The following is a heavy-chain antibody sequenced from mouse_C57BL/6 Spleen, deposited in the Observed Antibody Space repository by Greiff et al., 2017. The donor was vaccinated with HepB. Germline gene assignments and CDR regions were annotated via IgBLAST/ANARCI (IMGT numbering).Heavy chain of an antibody. Sequence: QVQLQQSGAELVRPGTSVKVSCKASGYAFTNYLIEWVKQRPGQGLEWIGVINPGSGGTNYNEKFKGKATLTADKSSSTAYMQLSSLTSEGSAVYFCARTGDYYDYWGQGTTLTVSS. D-gene: IGHD1-1*01. CDR3: ARTGDYYDY. CDR2: INPGSGGT. CDR1: GYAFTNYL. V-gene: IGHV1-54*01. J-gene: IGHJ2*01.